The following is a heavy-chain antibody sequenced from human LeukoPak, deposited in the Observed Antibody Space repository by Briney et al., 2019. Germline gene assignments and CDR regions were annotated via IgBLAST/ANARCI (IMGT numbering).Heavy chain of an antibody. J-gene: IGHJ4*02. Sequence: SETLSLTCAVSGGSISSGGYSWSWIRQPPGKGLEWIGYIYYSGSTYYNPSLKSRVTISVDTSKNQFSLKLSSVTAADTAAYYCAVLDTAMVDYWGQGTLVTVSS. D-gene: IGHD5-18*01. CDR3: AVLDTAMVDY. CDR2: IYYSGST. CDR1: GGSISSGGYS. V-gene: IGHV4-30-4*07.